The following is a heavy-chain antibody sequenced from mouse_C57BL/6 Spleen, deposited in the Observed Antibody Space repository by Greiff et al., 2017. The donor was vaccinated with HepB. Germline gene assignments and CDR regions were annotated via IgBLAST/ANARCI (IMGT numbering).Heavy chain of an antibody. V-gene: IGHV5-4*01. CDR1: GFTFSSYA. CDR2: ISDGGSYT. D-gene: IGHD3-3*01. J-gene: IGHJ4*01. Sequence: EVQRVESGGGLVKPGGSLKLSCAASGFTFSSYAMSWVRQTPEKRLEWVATISDGGSYTYYPDNVKGRFTISRDNAKNNLYLQMSHLKSEDTAMYYCAREGGRAMDYWGQGTSVTVSS. CDR3: AREGGRAMDY.